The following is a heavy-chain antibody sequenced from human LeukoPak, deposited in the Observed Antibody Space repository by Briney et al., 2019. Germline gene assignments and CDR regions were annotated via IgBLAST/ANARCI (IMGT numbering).Heavy chain of an antibody. CDR2: INHSGST. Sequence: PSETLSLTCAVYGGSFSGYYWSWIRQPPGKGLEWIGEINHSGSTNYNPSLKSRVTISVDTSKNQFSLKLSSVTAAGTAVYYCARGRITIFGVARYGMDVWGQGTTVTVSS. CDR3: ARGRITIFGVARYGMDV. J-gene: IGHJ6*02. D-gene: IGHD3-3*01. V-gene: IGHV4-34*01. CDR1: GGSFSGYY.